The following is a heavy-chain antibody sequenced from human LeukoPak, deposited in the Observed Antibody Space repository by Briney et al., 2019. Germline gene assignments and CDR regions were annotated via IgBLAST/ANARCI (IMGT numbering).Heavy chain of an antibody. CDR3: ARDYNFDSSPYDDSLDI. Sequence: SVKVACKTSGESFSSHGISWVRQAPGQGLEWMGGIIPVFHTAKYAQNFQDRLTITTDESTDTVYMELSSLRSEDTAVYYCARDYNFDSSPYDDSLDIWGQGTMVTVSS. J-gene: IGHJ3*02. V-gene: IGHV1-69*05. D-gene: IGHD3-22*01. CDR2: IIPVFHTA. CDR1: GESFSSHG.